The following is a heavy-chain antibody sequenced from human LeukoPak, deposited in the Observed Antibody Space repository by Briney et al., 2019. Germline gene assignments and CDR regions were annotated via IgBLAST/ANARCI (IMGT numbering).Heavy chain of an antibody. J-gene: IGHJ5*02. CDR3: ARKTTGWFDP. CDR1: GGSISSYY. CDR2: IQYSGST. D-gene: IGHD1-1*01. Sequence: SETLSVTCTVSGGSISSYYWSWIRQPLGKGLEWIGHIQYSGSTNYNPSLKSRITISSDTSKNQFSLKLSSVTAADTAVYYCARKTTGWFDPWGQGTLVTVSS. V-gene: IGHV4-59*01.